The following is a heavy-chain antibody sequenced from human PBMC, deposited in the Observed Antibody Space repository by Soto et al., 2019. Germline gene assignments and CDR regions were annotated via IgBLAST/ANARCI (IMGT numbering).Heavy chain of an antibody. V-gene: IGHV4-30-4*01. CDR1: GASISSDDYY. CDR2: TQYSGST. D-gene: IGHD4-17*01. J-gene: IGHJ6*02. Sequence: SETLSLTCTVSGASISSDDYYWTWIRQPPGKGLEWIGNTQYSGSTYYNPSLKSRVTTSIDTSKNQFSLKLSSVTAADTAVYYCARDHRLRPTLYYYYGMDVWGQGTTVTVSS. CDR3: ARDHRLRPTLYYYYGMDV.